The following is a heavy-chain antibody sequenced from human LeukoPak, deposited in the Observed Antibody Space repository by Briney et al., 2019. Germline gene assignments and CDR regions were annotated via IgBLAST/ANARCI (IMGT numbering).Heavy chain of an antibody. V-gene: IGHV3-73*01. D-gene: IGHD4-17*01. Sequence: GGSLRLSCAASGFTFSGSAMHWVRQASGKGLEWVGRIRSKANSYATAYAASVKGRFTISRDDSKNTAYLQMNSLKTEDTAVYYCTRWTTVTVYGTDVWGQGTTVTVSS. CDR2: IRSKANSYAT. CDR3: TRWTTVTVYGTDV. J-gene: IGHJ6*02. CDR1: GFTFSGSA.